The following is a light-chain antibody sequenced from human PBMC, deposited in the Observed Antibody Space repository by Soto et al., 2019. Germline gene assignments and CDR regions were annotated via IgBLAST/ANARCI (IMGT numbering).Light chain of an antibody. V-gene: IGKV3-20*01. CDR1: QSVSSRY. CDR2: EAS. Sequence: EIVLTQSPGTLSLSPGERATLSCRASQSVSSRYLAWYQQKPGQAHRLLSYEASSRATGIPDRFSGSGSGTDFTPTISRLEPEDVAVYYCQQYGSSLPDTFGQGTKLEIK. J-gene: IGKJ2*01. CDR3: QQYGSSLPDT.